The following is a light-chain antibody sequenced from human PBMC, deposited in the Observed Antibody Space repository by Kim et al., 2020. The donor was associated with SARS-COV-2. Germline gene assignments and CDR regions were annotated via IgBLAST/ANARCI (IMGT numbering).Light chain of an antibody. V-gene: IGKV1D-12*01. Sequence: DIQMTQSPSSVSASVGDRVTITCRASQDISCWLGWYQQKPGKAPKVLIYEASNLQSGVPSRFSGSGSGTDFTLTINSLQPEDFATYYCQQTHSFPLTFGGGTKVDIK. J-gene: IGKJ4*01. CDR2: EAS. CDR3: QQTHSFPLT. CDR1: QDISCW.